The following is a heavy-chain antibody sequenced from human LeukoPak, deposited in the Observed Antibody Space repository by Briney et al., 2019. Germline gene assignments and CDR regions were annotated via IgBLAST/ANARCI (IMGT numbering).Heavy chain of an antibody. V-gene: IGHV1-2*02. Sequence: ASVKVSCKASGCTFTGYYMHWVRQAPGQGLEWMGWINPNSGGTNYAQKFQGRVTMTRDTSISTAYMELSRLRSDDTAVYYCARLVGATDYYYYGMDVWGQGTTVTVSS. CDR2: INPNSGGT. CDR1: GCTFTGYY. J-gene: IGHJ6*02. D-gene: IGHD1-26*01. CDR3: ARLVGATDYYYYGMDV.